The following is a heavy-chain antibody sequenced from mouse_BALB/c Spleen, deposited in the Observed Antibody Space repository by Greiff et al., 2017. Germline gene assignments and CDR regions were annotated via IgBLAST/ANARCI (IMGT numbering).Heavy chain of an antibody. CDR1: GYSITSDYA. CDR3: AKEMAYYGNSYYAMDY. J-gene: IGHJ4*01. Sequence: EVQLQQSGPGLVKPSQSLSLTCTVTGYSITSDYAWNWIRQFPGNKLEWMGYISYSGSTSYNPSLKSRISITRDTSKNQFFLQLNSVTTEDTATYYCAKEMAYYGNSYYAMDYWGQGTSVTVSS. CDR2: ISYSGST. V-gene: IGHV3-2*02. D-gene: IGHD2-10*01.